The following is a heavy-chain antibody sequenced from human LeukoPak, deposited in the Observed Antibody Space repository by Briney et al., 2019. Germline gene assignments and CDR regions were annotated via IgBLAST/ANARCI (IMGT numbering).Heavy chain of an antibody. J-gene: IGHJ3*02. CDR3: ARDSGVGTSDAFDI. CDR1: GFTFSSYS. CDR2: ISSSSDTI. Sequence: GGSLRLSCAASGFTFSSYSMNWVRQAPGKGPEWISYISSSSDTIYYADSVKGRFTISRDNAKNSLYLQMNSLRAEDTAVYYCARDSGVGTSDAFDIWGQGTMVTVSS. D-gene: IGHD1-26*01. V-gene: IGHV3-48*04.